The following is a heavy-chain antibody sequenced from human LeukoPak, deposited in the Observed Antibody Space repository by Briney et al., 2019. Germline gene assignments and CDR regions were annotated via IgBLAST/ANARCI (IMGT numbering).Heavy chain of an antibody. CDR2: IYYSGSS. J-gene: IGHJ4*02. CDR3: ASRTISGFLDN. CDR1: GGAISTGAYY. V-gene: IGHV4-31*03. D-gene: IGHD3-22*01. Sequence: SQTLSLTCTVSGGAISTGAYYWSWIRQHPGKGLEWIGYIYYSGSSLYNPSLKSRLTLSVDTSKNQFSLQLTSVTAADTAVYYCASRTISGFLDNRGQGTLVAVSS.